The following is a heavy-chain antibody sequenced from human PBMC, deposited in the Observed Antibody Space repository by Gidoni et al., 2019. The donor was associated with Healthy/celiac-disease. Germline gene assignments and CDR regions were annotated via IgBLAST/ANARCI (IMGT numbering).Heavy chain of an antibody. Sequence: EVQLWESGGGWVQPGGSLRLSCAAAGFTCSSYAMGWVRQAPGKGLEWVSAISGSGGSPSYAASVKGRFTISRANSKNTLYLQMHSLRAEDTAVYYCAKDLGLTYGSGYYWGQGTLVTVSS. D-gene: IGHD3-10*01. CDR3: AKDLGLTYGSGYY. J-gene: IGHJ4*02. CDR2: ISGSGGSP. CDR1: GFTCSSYA. V-gene: IGHV3-23*01.